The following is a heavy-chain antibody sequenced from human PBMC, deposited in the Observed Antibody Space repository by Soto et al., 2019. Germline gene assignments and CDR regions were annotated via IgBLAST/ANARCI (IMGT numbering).Heavy chain of an antibody. V-gene: IGHV4-31*03. J-gene: IGHJ4*02. Sequence: QVQLQESGPGLVKPSQTLSLTCTVSGGSISSGGYYWSWIRQHPGKGLEWIGYIYYSGSTYYNPSIKSRLTISVDTSKNQYSLKLSSVTDADTAVYSGARADHCSGSYYNFDYWGQGTLVTVSS. D-gene: IGHD3-10*02. CDR2: IYYSGST. CDR1: GGSISSGGYY. CDR3: ARADHCSGSYYNFDY.